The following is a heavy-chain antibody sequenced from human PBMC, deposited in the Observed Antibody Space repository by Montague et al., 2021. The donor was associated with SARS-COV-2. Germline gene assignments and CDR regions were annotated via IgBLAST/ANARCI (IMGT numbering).Heavy chain of an antibody. CDR2: IYYTGNT. CDR1: GGSLSTYY. CDR3: ARFCGLYFYGLDV. D-gene: IGHD6-25*01. Sequence: SETLSLTCTVSGGSLSTYYWSWIRQPPGKGLECIGYIYYTGNTNYNPSLKSRVTISVDTSKNQFSLKLGSVTAADTAVYYCARFCGLYFYGLDVWGQGTTVTVSS. V-gene: IGHV4-59*13. J-gene: IGHJ6*02.